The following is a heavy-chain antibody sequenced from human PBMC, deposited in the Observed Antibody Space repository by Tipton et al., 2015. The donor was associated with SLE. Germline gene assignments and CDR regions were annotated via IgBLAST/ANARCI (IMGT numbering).Heavy chain of an antibody. CDR2: ISYDGSYR. Sequence: SLRLSCAASGFTFSNYAMHWVRQAPGKGLEWVAVISYDGSYRYYSDSVKGRFTISRDNSKNTLYLQMNSLRAEDTAVYYCASSLLWFGAPSYFDYWGQGTLVTVSS. CDR3: ASSLLWFGAPSYFDY. V-gene: IGHV3-30*04. J-gene: IGHJ4*02. D-gene: IGHD3-10*01. CDR1: GFTFSNYA.